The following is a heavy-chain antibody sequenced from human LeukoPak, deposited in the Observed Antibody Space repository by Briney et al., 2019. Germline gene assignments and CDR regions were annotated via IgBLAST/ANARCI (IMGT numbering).Heavy chain of an antibody. D-gene: IGHD3-22*01. Sequence: ASVKVSCKASGYTFTGYYMHWVRQAPGQGLEWTGWINPNSGGTNYAQKFQGRVTMTRDTSISTAYMELSRLRSDDTAVYYCAPSSGYYPYYFDYWGQGTLVTVAS. J-gene: IGHJ4*02. CDR2: INPNSGGT. CDR3: APSSGYYPYYFDY. CDR1: GYTFTGYY. V-gene: IGHV1-2*02.